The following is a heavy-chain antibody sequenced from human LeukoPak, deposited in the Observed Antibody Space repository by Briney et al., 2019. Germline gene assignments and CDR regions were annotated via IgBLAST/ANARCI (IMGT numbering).Heavy chain of an antibody. D-gene: IGHD1-26*01. CDR1: GYTFTSYD. CDR3: AKDLSGSYFYRDVFDK. Sequence: ASVKVSCKASGYTFTSYDINWVRQATGQGLEWMGWMNPNSGNTGYAQKFQGRVTMTRNTSISTAYMELSSLRAEDTAVYYCAKDLSGSYFYRDVFDKWGQGTKVTVSS. CDR2: MNPNSGNT. J-gene: IGHJ3*02. V-gene: IGHV1-8*01.